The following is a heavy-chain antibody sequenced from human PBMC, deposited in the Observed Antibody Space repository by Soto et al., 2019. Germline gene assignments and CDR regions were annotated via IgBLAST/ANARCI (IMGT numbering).Heavy chain of an antibody. V-gene: IGHV4-34*01. J-gene: IGHJ6*02. CDR1: GGSFSGYY. Sequence: LFLTCAVYGGSFSGYYWGWIRQPPGKGLEWIGEINHSGSTNYNPSLKSRVTISVDTSKNQFSLKLSSVTAADTAVYYCARGRGVTAPYYYYGMDVWGQGTTVTVSS. CDR2: INHSGST. CDR3: ARGRGVTAPYYYYGMDV. D-gene: IGHD2-21*02.